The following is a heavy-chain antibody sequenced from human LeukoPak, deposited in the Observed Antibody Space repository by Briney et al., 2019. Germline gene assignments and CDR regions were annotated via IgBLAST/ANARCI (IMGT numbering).Heavy chain of an antibody. Sequence: GGSLRLSCTTPKFNFHTYGLTWVRQAPGKELEWVSSISGSGGSTQYAASVQGRFTISRDNSKNTLYLQMNSLRVEDTAVYYCAKDPNGDYIGAFDIWGQGTMVTVSS. J-gene: IGHJ3*02. V-gene: IGHV3-23*01. CDR1: KFNFHTYG. D-gene: IGHD4-17*01. CDR2: ISGSGGST. CDR3: AKDPNGDYIGAFDI.